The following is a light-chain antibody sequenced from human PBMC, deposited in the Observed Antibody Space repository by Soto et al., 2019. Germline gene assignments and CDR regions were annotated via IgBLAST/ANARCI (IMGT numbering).Light chain of an antibody. Sequence: QSALAQPPSASGTPGQTVTISCSGSNSNIGSNTVNWYQQLPGAAPKLLIYSNNQRPSGVPDRFSGAKSGTSASLAITGLQSEDEADYYCAAWDESLNGYVFGTGNKVTVL. CDR2: SNN. J-gene: IGLJ1*01. V-gene: IGLV1-44*01. CDR1: NSNIGSNT. CDR3: AAWDESLNGYV.